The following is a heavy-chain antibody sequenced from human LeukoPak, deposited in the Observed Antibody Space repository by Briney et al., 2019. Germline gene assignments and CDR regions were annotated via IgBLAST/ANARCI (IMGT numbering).Heavy chain of an antibody. CDR3: AKERNSGTEDY. D-gene: IGHD3-10*01. CDR1: GFTFSSYA. V-gene: IGHV3-30-3*01. CDR2: ISYDGSNK. Sequence: GGSLRLSCAASGFTFSSYAMHWVRQAPGKGLEWVAVISYDGSNKYYADSVKGRFTISRDNSKNTLYLQMNSLRVEDTALYYCAKERNSGTEDYWGQGTLVTVSS. J-gene: IGHJ4*02.